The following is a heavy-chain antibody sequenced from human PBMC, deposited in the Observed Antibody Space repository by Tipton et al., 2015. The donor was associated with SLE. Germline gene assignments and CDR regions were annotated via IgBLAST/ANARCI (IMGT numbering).Heavy chain of an antibody. V-gene: IGHV3-33*08. CDR2: IWYDGSNK. J-gene: IGHJ6*02. CDR3: ASDIASSVYYQYGMDV. CDR1: GFTFSTYA. D-gene: IGHD6-13*01. Sequence: SLRLSCAASGFTFSTYAMHWVRQAPGKGLEWVAVIWYDGSNKYYADSVKGRFTISRDNSKNTLYLQMNSLRADDTAVYYCASDIASSVYYQYGMDVWGQGTTVTVSS.